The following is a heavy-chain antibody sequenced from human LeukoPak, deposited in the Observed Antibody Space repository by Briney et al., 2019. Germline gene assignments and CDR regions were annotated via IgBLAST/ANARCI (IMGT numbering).Heavy chain of an antibody. Sequence: GSLRLSCVASGFTFISYTIHWVRQAPGKGLEWVALISYDGTNKYYADSVKGRFTISRDNSKNTLYLQMNSLRAEDTAVYYCARSPSSGSGTYFDYWGQGTLVTVSS. D-gene: IGHD3-10*01. J-gene: IGHJ4*02. CDR2: ISYDGTNK. V-gene: IGHV3-30-3*01. CDR1: GFTFISYT. CDR3: ARSPSSGSGTYFDY.